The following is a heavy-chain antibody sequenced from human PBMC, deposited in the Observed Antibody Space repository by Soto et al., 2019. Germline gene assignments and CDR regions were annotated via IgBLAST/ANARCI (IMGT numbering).Heavy chain of an antibody. CDR3: AKDPTVTFDY. CDR1: GFTFRNNA. Sequence: GGSLRLSCAASGFTFRNNAMHWIRQAPGKGLECLSAISYGGGSTYYGDSVKGRFTISRDNSKNTLYLQMNSLRAEDTAVYYCAKDPTVTFDYWGQGTLVTVS. CDR2: ISYGGGST. V-gene: IGHV3-23*01. J-gene: IGHJ4*02. D-gene: IGHD4-17*01.